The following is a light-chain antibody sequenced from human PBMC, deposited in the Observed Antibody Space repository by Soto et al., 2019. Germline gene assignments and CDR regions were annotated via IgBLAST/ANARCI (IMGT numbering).Light chain of an antibody. CDR1: QSVSSN. J-gene: IGKJ1*01. CDR3: QQYNDWPRT. Sequence: EMVMTQSPATLSVSPGERATLSCRASQSVSSNLAWYQQKPGQAPRLLIYGASSRATGIPARFSGSGSGTEFTLTSSSLQSEDSAVYYCQQYNDWPRTFGQGTKVDIK. CDR2: GAS. V-gene: IGKV3-15*01.